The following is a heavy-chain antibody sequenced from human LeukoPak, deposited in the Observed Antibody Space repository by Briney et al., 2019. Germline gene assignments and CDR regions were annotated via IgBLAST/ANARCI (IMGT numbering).Heavy chain of an antibody. Sequence: SETLSLTCAVYGGSFSGYYWSWIRQPPGKGLEWIGEINHSGSTNYNPSLKSRVTISVVTSKNQFSLKLSSVTAADTAVYYCARGGNRYYYDSSGSQGLDYWGQGTLVTVSS. J-gene: IGHJ4*02. CDR1: GGSFSGYY. D-gene: IGHD3-22*01. V-gene: IGHV4-34*01. CDR2: INHSGST. CDR3: ARGGNRYYYDSSGSQGLDY.